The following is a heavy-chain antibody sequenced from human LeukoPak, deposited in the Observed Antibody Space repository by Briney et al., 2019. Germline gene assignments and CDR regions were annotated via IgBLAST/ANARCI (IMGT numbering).Heavy chain of an antibody. V-gene: IGHV3-64D*09. Sequence: GGSLRLSCSASGFTFSDFSMHWVRQPPGKGLEYVSAISSDGGSTYYAYSVNGRFTISRDNSKNTLYLQMSSLRVDDTAMYYCAKDWTIAVFDSWGLGTLVTVSS. D-gene: IGHD6-19*01. J-gene: IGHJ4*02. CDR2: ISSDGGST. CDR1: GFTFSDFS. CDR3: AKDWTIAVFDS.